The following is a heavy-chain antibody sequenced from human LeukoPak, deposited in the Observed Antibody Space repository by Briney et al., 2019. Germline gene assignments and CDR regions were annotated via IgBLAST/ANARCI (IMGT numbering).Heavy chain of an antibody. Sequence: GGSLRLSCAASGFTFSSYGMHWVRQAPGKGLEWVSGINWNGGSTGYAESVKGRFTISRDNAKNSLYLQMNSLRAEDTAVYYCARDLYRIVVVPHYFDYWGQGTLVTVSS. CDR1: GFTFSSYG. V-gene: IGHV3-20*04. CDR3: ARDLYRIVVVPHYFDY. CDR2: INWNGGST. J-gene: IGHJ4*02. D-gene: IGHD3-22*01.